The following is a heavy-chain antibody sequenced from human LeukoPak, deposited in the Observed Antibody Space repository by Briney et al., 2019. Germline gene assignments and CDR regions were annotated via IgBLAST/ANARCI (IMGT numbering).Heavy chain of an antibody. CDR3: ARPKSRGYSYGLKAFDI. Sequence: PSETLSLTCAVYGGSFSGYYWSWIRQPPGKGLEWMGEIYHGGSTNYNPSLKSRVTISVDTSKNQFSLKLRSVTAADTAVYYCARPKSRGYSYGLKAFDIWGQGTMVTVSS. CDR1: GGSFSGYY. D-gene: IGHD5-18*01. V-gene: IGHV4-34*01. J-gene: IGHJ3*02. CDR2: IYHGGST.